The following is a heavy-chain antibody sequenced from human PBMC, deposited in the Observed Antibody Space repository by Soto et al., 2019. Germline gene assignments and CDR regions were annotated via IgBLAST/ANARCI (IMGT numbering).Heavy chain of an antibody. J-gene: IGHJ5*02. V-gene: IGHV1-69*01. Sequence: HVQLVQSGAEVRKPGSSVKVSCKAPGGNFSSNGIRWVRQAPGQGLEFMGGIIPTFGTTNYAHKFRGRVTITADESTGAAYMELSSLRSDDTAVYYCAGASDSTWYNWLDPWGQGTLVTVSS. CDR1: GGNFSSNG. CDR2: IIPTFGTT. D-gene: IGHD5-18*01. CDR3: AGASDSTWYNWLDP.